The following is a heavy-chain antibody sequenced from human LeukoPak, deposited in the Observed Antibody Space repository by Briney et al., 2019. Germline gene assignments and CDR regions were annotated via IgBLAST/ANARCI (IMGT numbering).Heavy chain of an antibody. CDR1: GYTFTSYY. D-gene: IGHD2-2*01. J-gene: IGHJ3*02. CDR2: INPSGGST. Sequence: ASVKVSCKASGYTFTSYYMHWVRQAPGQGLEWMGIINPSGGSTIYAQKFQGRVTMTEDTSTDTAYMELSSLRSEDTAVYYCATAGYQLPLDIWGQGTMVTVSS. CDR3: ATAGYQLPLDI. V-gene: IGHV1-46*01.